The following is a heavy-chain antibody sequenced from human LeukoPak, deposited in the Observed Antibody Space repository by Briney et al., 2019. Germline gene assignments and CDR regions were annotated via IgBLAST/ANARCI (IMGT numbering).Heavy chain of an antibody. D-gene: IGHD5-18*01. CDR1: GGSISSSSYY. Sequence: SETLSLTCTVSGGSISSSSYYWGWIRQPPGKGLEWIGSIYYSGSTYYNPSLKSRVTISVDTSKNQFSLKLSSVIAADTAVYYCARGGIQLLGNWFDPWGQGTLVTVSS. V-gene: IGHV4-39*07. J-gene: IGHJ5*02. CDR2: IYYSGST. CDR3: ARGGIQLLGNWFDP.